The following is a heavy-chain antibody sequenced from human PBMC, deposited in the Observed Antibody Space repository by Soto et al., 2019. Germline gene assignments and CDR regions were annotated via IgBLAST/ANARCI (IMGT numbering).Heavy chain of an antibody. CDR2: IYWDDDK. Sequence: QITLKESGPTLVKPTQTLTLTCTFSGFSLSTSRVGVGWIRQPPGKALEWLALIYWDDDKRYSPSLKSSLTRTKNTSKNQVVLTTHTLDPVDTATNYCARHSGSGYYLFDYWRQGTLVTVSS. CDR3: ARHSGSGYYLFDY. D-gene: IGHD3-22*01. V-gene: IGHV2-5*02. J-gene: IGHJ4*02. CDR1: GFSLSTSRVG.